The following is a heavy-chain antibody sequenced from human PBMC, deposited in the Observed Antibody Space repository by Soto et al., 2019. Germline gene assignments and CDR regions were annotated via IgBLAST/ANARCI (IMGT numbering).Heavy chain of an antibody. CDR3: TTDPHPITIFGVVPTASNAFDI. Sequence: GGSLRLSCAASGFTFSNPWMSRVRQAPGKGLEWVGRSKSKTDGGTTDYAAPVKGRCTISRDDSNNTLYLQMNSLKTEDTAVYYCTTDPHPITIFGVVPTASNAFDIWGQGTMVTVSS. V-gene: IGHV3-15*01. D-gene: IGHD3-3*01. J-gene: IGHJ3*02. CDR2: SKSKTDGGTT. CDR1: GFTFSNPW.